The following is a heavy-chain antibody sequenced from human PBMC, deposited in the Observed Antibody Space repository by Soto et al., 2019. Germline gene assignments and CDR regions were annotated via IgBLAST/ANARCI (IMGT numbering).Heavy chain of an antibody. V-gene: IGHV4-39*07. CDR1: DGSISSSSYY. D-gene: IGHD1-1*01. J-gene: IGHJ4*02. CDR3: ARLATRYYFDY. Sequence: SETLSLTCTVADGSISSSSYYWAWVRQPPGKGLEWIGSIYYSGTTYYNPSLKSRVTISVDTSKNQFSLKMSSVTAADTAVYYCARLATRYYFDYWSQGTLVTVSS. CDR2: IYYSGTT.